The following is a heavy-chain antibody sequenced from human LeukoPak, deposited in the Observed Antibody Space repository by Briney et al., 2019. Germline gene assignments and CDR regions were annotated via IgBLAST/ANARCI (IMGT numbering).Heavy chain of an antibody. J-gene: IGHJ4*02. V-gene: IGHV3-48*01. CDR3: ARGMGILTVYPL. CDR2: ISSRSATI. D-gene: IGHD3-9*01. Sequence: GGSLRLSCAASGFTFSSYSMNWVRQAPGKGLEWVSYISSRSATIYYADSVKGRFTISRDNAKNSLYLQMNSLRAEDTAVYYCARGMGILTVYPLWGQGTLVTVSS. CDR1: GFTFSSYS.